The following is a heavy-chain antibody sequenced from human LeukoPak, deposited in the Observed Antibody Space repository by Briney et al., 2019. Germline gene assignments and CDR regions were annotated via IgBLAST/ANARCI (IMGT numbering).Heavy chain of an antibody. CDR3: ATRCSTSHCSHY. J-gene: IGHJ4*02. D-gene: IGHD2-2*01. V-gene: IGHV3-23*01. CDR1: GFTFSSYA. Sequence: GGTLRLSCAASGFTFSSYAMSWVRQAPGKGLEWVSAISGSGGSTYYADSVKGRFTISRDNSKNTLYLQMNSLRAEDTAVYYCATRCSTSHCSHYWGQGTLVTVSS. CDR2: ISGSGGST.